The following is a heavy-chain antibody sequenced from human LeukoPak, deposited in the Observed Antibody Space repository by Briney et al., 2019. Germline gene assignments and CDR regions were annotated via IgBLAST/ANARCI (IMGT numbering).Heavy chain of an antibody. CDR3: AREGGMNGSGYYFDY. Sequence: ASVKVSCKASGYTFTGYYMHWVRQAPGQGLEWMGWINPNSGGTNYAQKFQGRVTMTRDTSISTAYMELSRLRSDDTAVYYCAREGGMNGSGYYFDYWGQGTPVTVSS. D-gene: IGHD3-10*01. V-gene: IGHV1-2*02. CDR2: INPNSGGT. CDR1: GYTFTGYY. J-gene: IGHJ4*02.